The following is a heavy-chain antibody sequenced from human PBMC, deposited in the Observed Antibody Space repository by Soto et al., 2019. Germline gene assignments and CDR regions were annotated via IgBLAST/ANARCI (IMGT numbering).Heavy chain of an antibody. D-gene: IGHD1-1*01. Sequence: ASVKVSCKASGYTFTSYDINWVRQATGQGLEWMGWMNPNSGNTGYAQKFQGRVTMTRNTSISTAYMELSSLRSEDTAVYYCARLSSGMGNVNAEYFQHWGQGTLVTVSS. CDR3: ARLSSGMGNVNAEYFQH. CDR1: GYTFTSYD. J-gene: IGHJ1*01. CDR2: MNPNSGNT. V-gene: IGHV1-8*01.